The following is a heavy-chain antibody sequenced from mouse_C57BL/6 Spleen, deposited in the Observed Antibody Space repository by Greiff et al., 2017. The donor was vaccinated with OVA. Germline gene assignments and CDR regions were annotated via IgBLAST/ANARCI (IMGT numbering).Heavy chain of an antibody. D-gene: IGHD2-4*01. CDR3: TRRGDYVAGFAY. J-gene: IGHJ3*01. CDR2: IDPETGGT. CDR1: GYTFTDYE. V-gene: IGHV1-15*01. Sequence: QVQLKESGAELVRPGASVTLSCKASGYTFTDYEMHWVKQTPVHGLEWIGAIDPETGGTAYNQKFKGKAILTADKCSSTAYMELRSLTSDDSAVYYCTRRGDYVAGFAYWGQGTLVTVSA.